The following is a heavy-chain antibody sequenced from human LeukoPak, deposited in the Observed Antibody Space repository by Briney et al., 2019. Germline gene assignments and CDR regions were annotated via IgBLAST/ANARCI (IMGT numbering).Heavy chain of an antibody. CDR2: IIPIFGTA. D-gene: IGHD5/OR15-5a*01. V-gene: IGHV1-69*05. J-gene: IGHJ3*02. CDR3: ARGLRRGRAFDI. CDR1: GGTFSIYA. Sequence: SVQVSCNASGGTFSIYAISWVRQAPGQGLEWMGGIIPIFGTANYAQKFQGRVTITTDESTSTAYMELSSLRSEDTAVYYCARGLRRGRAFDIWGQGTMVTVSS.